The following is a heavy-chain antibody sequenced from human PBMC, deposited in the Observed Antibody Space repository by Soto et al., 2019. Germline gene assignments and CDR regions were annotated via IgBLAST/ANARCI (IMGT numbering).Heavy chain of an antibody. V-gene: IGHV3-7*03. D-gene: IGHD2-15*01. Sequence: PGGSLRLSCAASGFTFSMYWMAWVRQTPGKGLEWVSNIKQDGSDKYYVDSVKGRFTITRGNAKNSLYLQMNSLGAEDTAVYYCARDRCSSSSCFFDYWGRGTLVTVSS. CDR1: GFTFSMYW. J-gene: IGHJ4*02. CDR3: ARDRCSSSSCFFDY. CDR2: IKQDGSDK.